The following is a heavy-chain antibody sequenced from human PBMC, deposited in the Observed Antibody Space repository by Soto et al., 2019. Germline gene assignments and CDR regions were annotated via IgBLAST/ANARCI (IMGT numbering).Heavy chain of an antibody. V-gene: IGHV4-30-4*01. CDR2: IYYSGST. CDR3: AREGCDFWSGYCDAFDI. Sequence: PSETLSLTCTVSGGSISSGDYYWSWIRQPPGKGLEWIGYIYYSGSTYYNPSLKSRVTISVDTSKNQFSLKLSSVTAADTAVYYCAREGCDFWSGYCDAFDIWGQGTMVTVSS. CDR1: GGSISSGDYY. D-gene: IGHD3-3*01. J-gene: IGHJ3*02.